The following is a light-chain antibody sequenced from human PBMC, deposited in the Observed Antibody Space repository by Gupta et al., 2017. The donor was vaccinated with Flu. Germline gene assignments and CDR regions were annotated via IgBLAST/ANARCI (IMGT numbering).Light chain of an antibody. CDR3: QSYDSSNHWV. J-gene: IGLJ3*02. CDR1: SGTIASNY. V-gene: IGLV6-57*01. Sequence: VAISCTRSSGTIASNYVQWYQQRPGSSPTIVIYEDKYRPSGVPDRFSGSIDRSSNSASLTISGLKTEDEADYYCQSYDSSNHWVFGGGTKLTVL. CDR2: EDK.